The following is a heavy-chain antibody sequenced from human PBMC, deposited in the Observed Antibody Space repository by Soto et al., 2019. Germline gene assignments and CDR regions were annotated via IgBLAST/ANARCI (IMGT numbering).Heavy chain of an antibody. CDR3: ASNPVDYGDYYYYGMDV. V-gene: IGHV1-18*01. D-gene: IGHD4-17*01. J-gene: IGHJ6*02. CDR2: ISAYNGKT. CDR1: GYTFTSYG. Sequence: ASVKVSCKASGYTFTSYGISWVRQAPGQGLEWMGWISAYNGKTNYAQKLQGRVTMTTDTSTSTAYMELRSLRSDDTAVYYCASNPVDYGDYYYYGMDVWGQGTTVTVSS.